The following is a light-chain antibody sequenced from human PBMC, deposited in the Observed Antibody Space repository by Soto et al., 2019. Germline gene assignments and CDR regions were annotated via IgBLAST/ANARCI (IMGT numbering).Light chain of an antibody. CDR3: RQYGRSLGFA. Sequence: EIVLTQSPDTLSVSPGERATLSCRASQTVGMNYLAWFQQKPGQAPKLLIYNALVRATGIPDRFSGSGSGTDFTLTISRLEPEDFAVYYCRQYGRSLGFALGGGTKVDI. V-gene: IGKV3-20*01. CDR1: QTVGMNY. J-gene: IGKJ4*01. CDR2: NAL.